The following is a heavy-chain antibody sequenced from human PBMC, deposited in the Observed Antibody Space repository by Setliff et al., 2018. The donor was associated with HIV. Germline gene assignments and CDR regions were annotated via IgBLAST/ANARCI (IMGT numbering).Heavy chain of an antibody. D-gene: IGHD2-15*01. Sequence: ASVKVSCKASGYTFTSYDVNWVRRATGQGLEWMGWMNPNSGNRGYAQKFQGRVTMTRITSISTAYMELSSLRSEDTAVYYCVVPAAVGAPDAFDIWGQGTKVTVSS. CDR1: GYTFTSYD. J-gene: IGHJ3*02. CDR3: VVPAAVGAPDAFDI. V-gene: IGHV1-8*02. CDR2: MNPNSGNR.